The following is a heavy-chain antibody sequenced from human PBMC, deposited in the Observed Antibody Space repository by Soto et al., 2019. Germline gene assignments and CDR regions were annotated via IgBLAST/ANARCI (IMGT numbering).Heavy chain of an antibody. D-gene: IGHD6-13*01. CDR3: AKGRIAAAGIRYFDL. J-gene: IGHJ2*01. CDR2: ISYDGSNK. V-gene: IGHV3-30*18. Sequence: QVPLVESGGGVVQPGRSLRLSCAASGFTFSSYGMHWVRQAPGKGLEWVAVISYDGSNKYYADSVKGRFTISRDNSKNTLYLQMNSLRAEDTAVYYCAKGRIAAAGIRYFDLWGRGTLVTVSS. CDR1: GFTFSSYG.